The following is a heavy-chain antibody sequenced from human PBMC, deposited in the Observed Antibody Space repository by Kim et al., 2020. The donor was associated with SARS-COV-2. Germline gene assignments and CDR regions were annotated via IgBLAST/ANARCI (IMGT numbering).Heavy chain of an antibody. J-gene: IGHJ4*02. CDR3: ARHGQRFGGLADF. V-gene: IGHV5-51*01. CDR2: IYPGDSDT. Sequence: GESLKISCSTSGYTFSKFWIGWVRQMPGKGLEWMGGIYPGDSDTRYNPSFQGHVTMSADRSFSAVYLQWGSLRASDTAMYFCARHGQRFGGLADFWGQGTLVTVSS. CDR1: GYTFSKFW. D-gene: IGHD3-10*01.